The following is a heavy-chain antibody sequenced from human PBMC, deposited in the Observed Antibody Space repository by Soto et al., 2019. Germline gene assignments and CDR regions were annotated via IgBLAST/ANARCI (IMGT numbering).Heavy chain of an antibody. V-gene: IGHV3-23*01. J-gene: IGHJ4*02. Sequence: GGSLRLSCAASGFTFSSSAMTWVRQAPGKGLEWVSAVGGSGSTSHYADSVQGRFTISRDNSKNTMYLQMNTLTADDTAVYFCAKGGASAGVLDYWGQGTPVTVSS. CDR2: VGGSGSTS. CDR3: AKGGASAGVLDY. D-gene: IGHD6-13*01. CDR1: GFTFSSSA.